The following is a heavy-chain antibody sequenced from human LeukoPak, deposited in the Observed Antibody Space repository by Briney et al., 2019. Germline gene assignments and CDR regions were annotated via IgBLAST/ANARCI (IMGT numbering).Heavy chain of an antibody. J-gene: IGHJ5*02. Sequence: SETLSLTCTVSGGSISSYYWSWIRQPPGKGLEWIVYIYYSGSTNYNPSLKSRVTISVDTSKNQFSLKLSSVTAADTAVYYCARGPFSDTAMIDNWFDPWGQGTLVTVSS. CDR2: IYYSGST. D-gene: IGHD5-18*01. CDR1: GGSISSYY. V-gene: IGHV4-59*01. CDR3: ARGPFSDTAMIDNWFDP.